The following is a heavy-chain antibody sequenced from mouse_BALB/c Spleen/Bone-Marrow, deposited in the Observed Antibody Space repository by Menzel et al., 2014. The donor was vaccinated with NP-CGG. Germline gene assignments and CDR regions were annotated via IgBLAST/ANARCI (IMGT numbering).Heavy chain of an antibody. CDR1: GFTFSSYT. J-gene: IGHJ4*01. V-gene: IGHV5-6-4*01. CDR2: ISSGGSYT. CDR3: TRDRYDGDYYYAIDY. D-gene: IGHD2-14*01. Sequence: EVKGVESGGGLVKPGGSLKLSCAASGFTFSSYTMSWVRQTPEKRLEWVATISSGGSYTYYPDSVKGRFTISRDNAKNTLYLQMSRLKSEDTAMYYCTRDRYDGDYYYAIDYWGQGTSVTVTS.